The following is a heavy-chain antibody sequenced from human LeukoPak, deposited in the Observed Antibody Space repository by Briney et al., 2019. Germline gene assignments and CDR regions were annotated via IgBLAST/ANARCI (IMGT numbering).Heavy chain of an antibody. CDR2: ISSSSDSI. CDR3: ARAMRSGYDY. D-gene: IGHD5-12*01. J-gene: IGHJ4*02. Sequence: GGSLRLSCGASGFTFSSYGMNWVRQAPGERLEWVSYISSSSDSIYYADSVKGRFTIFRDNAENSLFLQMNSLRGEDMAVYFCARAMRSGYDYWGQGTLVTVSS. V-gene: IGHV3-48*01. CDR1: GFTFSSYG.